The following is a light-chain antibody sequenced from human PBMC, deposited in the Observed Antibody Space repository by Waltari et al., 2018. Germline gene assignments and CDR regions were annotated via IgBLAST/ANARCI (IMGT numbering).Light chain of an antibody. CDR2: DAS. J-gene: IGKJ1*01. CDR3: QKYGSLPAT. CDR1: QSINRF. Sequence: EIMLTQSPGTLSLSPGERATPSCRASQSINRFLAGYQQNPGHAPRLLIYDASSRATGIPDRFSGSGSGTDFSLTISRLEPEDIAVYYCQKYGSLPATFGQGTKVEIK. V-gene: IGKV3-20*01.